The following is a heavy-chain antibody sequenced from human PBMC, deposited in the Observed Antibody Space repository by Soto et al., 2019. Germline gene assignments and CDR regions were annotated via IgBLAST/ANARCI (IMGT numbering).Heavy chain of an antibody. CDR2: MNPNSGNT. CDR3: ATPTRGYSGYVAVGYYYYGMDV. V-gene: IGHV1-8*01. J-gene: IGHJ6*02. D-gene: IGHD5-12*01. CDR1: GYTFTSYD. Sequence: GASVKVSCKASGYTFTSYDINLLRQATVQVHEWMGWMNPNSGNTGYAQKFQGRVTMTRNTSISTAYMELSSLRSEDTAVYYCATPTRGYSGYVAVGYYYYGMDVWGQGTTVTVSS.